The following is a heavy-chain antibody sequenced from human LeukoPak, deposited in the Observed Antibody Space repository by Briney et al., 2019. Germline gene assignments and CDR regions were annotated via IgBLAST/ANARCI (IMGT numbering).Heavy chain of an antibody. Sequence: GSLRLSCAASGFTFSSYWMSWVRQAPGKGLEWVANIKEDGSEKRYVDSVKGRFTISRDNAKNSLYLQMNSLRAGDTAVYYCARDKIVGATKLDYWGQGTLVTVSS. D-gene: IGHD1-26*01. CDR1: GFTFSSYW. CDR3: ARDKIVGATKLDY. J-gene: IGHJ4*02. V-gene: IGHV3-7*01. CDR2: IKEDGSEK.